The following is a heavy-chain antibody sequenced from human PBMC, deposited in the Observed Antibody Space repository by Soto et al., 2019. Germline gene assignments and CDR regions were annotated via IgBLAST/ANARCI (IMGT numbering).Heavy chain of an antibody. J-gene: IGHJ3*02. CDR1: GYTLTDSY. CDR2: MNPKRGGA. D-gene: IGHD2-15*01. V-gene: IGHV1-2*02. Sequence: VPVKVCCETSGYTLTDSYTHGVRQAPGRGREWKGWMNPKRGGAYCAQKFQGRVPLDRDTSIGTAYIEVNSLTSDDTAVYFCTKENIENSAGLYDAFDIWGQGTTVTVSS. CDR3: TKENIENSAGLYDAFDI.